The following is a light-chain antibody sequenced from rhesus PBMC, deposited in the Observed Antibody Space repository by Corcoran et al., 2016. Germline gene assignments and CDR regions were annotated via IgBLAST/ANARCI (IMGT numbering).Light chain of an antibody. CDR2: KAS. J-gene: IGKJ3*01. CDR3: LQYSSSPFT. Sequence: DIQMTQSPSSLSASVGDNVTITCRASQGISNWVAWYQQKQGKAPKLLSYKASILQSGVPSRVSVIGAGTYYTITICSLQPEDFATYYCLQYSSSPFTFGPGTKLDIK. V-gene: IGKV1-22*01. CDR1: QGISNW.